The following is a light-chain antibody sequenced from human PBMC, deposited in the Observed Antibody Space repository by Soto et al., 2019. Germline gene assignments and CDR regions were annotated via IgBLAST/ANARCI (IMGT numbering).Light chain of an antibody. Sequence: DIVLTQSPGTLSLSPGERVTFSCRASQSINNYLAWYQQKPGQAPRLLIYDASNSATGIPSRFSGRGSGTDFTLRISGLEPEDFATYYCQQRAGWPYTFGQGTRLEIK. J-gene: IGKJ2*01. CDR2: DAS. CDR3: QQRAGWPYT. V-gene: IGKV3-11*01. CDR1: QSINNY.